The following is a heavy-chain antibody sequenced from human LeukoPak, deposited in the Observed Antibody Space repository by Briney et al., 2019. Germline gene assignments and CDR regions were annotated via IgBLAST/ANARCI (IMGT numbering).Heavy chain of an antibody. V-gene: IGHV3-9*01. CDR1: GFTFDDYA. CDR3: AKDRTRYYYYMDV. CDR2: ISWNSGSI. J-gene: IGHJ6*03. Sequence: GGSLRLSCAASGFTFDDYAMHWVRQAPGKGLEWVSGISWNSGSIGYADSVKGRFTISRDDAKNSLYLQMNSLRAEDTALYYCAKDRTRYYYYMDVWGKGTTVTVSS.